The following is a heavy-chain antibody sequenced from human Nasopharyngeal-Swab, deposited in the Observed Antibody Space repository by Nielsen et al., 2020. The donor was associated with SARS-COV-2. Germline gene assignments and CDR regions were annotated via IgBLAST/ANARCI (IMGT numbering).Heavy chain of an antibody. CDR2: IWYDGSNK. Sequence: GESLKISCAASGFTFSSYGMHWVRQAPGKGLEWVAVIWYDGSNKYYADSVKGRFTISRDNSKNTLHLQMNSLRAEDTAVYYCAREVPYSGHDDAFDIWGQGTMVTVSA. V-gene: IGHV3-33*01. CDR1: GFTFSSYG. J-gene: IGHJ3*02. CDR3: AREVPYSGHDDAFDI. D-gene: IGHD5-12*01.